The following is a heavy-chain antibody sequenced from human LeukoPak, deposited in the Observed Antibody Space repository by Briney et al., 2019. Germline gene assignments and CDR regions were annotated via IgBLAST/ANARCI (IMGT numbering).Heavy chain of an antibody. D-gene: IGHD6-19*01. CDR2: INPNSGGT. CDR1: GYTFTGYY. Sequence: ASVKVSCKASGYTFTGYYMHWVRQAPGQGLEWMGWINPNSGGTNYAQKFQGRVTMNRDTSISTAYMELSRLRSDDTAVYYCARPGRVAGSYYFDYWGQGTLVTVSS. J-gene: IGHJ4*02. CDR3: ARPGRVAGSYYFDY. V-gene: IGHV1-2*02.